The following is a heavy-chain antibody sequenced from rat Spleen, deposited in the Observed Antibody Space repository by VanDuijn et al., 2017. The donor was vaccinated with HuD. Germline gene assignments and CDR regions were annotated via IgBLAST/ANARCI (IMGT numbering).Heavy chain of an antibody. CDR3: AKEGDGGYSSYPNWFAY. D-gene: IGHD1-8*01. V-gene: IGHV5-29*01. Sequence: EVQLVESDGGLVQPGRSLKLSCTASGFTLSDYSMAWVRQAPTKGLEWVATMSYDGFTTYFRDSVRGRFTISSDNAKTTLFLQMDSLRSEDTATYYCAKEGDGGYSSYPNWFAYWGQGTLVTVSS. CDR2: MSYDGFTT. J-gene: IGHJ3*01. CDR1: GFTLSDYS.